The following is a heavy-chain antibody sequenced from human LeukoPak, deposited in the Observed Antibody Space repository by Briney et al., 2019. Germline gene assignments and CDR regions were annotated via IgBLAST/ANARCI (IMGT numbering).Heavy chain of an antibody. CDR1: GFTFDDYA. CDR2: ISWNSGSI. Sequence: PGRSLRLSCAASGFTFDDYAMHWVRQAPGKGLEWVSGISWNSGSIGYADSVKGRFTISRDNAKNSLYLQMNSLRAEDMALCYCAASRGEQLANLDYWGQGTLVTVSS. J-gene: IGHJ4*02. V-gene: IGHV3-9*03. D-gene: IGHD6-6*01. CDR3: AASRGEQLANLDY.